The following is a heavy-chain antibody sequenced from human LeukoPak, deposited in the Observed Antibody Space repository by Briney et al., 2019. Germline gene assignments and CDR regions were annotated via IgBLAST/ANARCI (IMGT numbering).Heavy chain of an antibody. CDR1: GGSISSNY. D-gene: IGHD1-26*01. V-gene: IGHV4-59*08. J-gene: IGHJ5*02. CDR3: ARLTYRGGFSWSDP. Sequence: KPSETLCLTCTVSGGSISSNYWNWVRQPPGKGPEWIGHIHYSGINQCDPSLEGRVTISVYPAKSHFPVKLSSVTAEDTAVYYCARLTYRGGFSWSDPWGQGTLVTVFS. CDR2: IHYSGIN.